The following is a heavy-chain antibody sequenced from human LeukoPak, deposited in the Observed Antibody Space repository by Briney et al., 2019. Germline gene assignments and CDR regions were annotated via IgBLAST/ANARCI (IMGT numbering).Heavy chain of an antibody. CDR1: GFTFNSYG. J-gene: IGHJ3*02. CDR2: FSGSGAGA. CDR3: ARVGRTVRNDAFDI. D-gene: IGHD4-17*01. V-gene: IGHV3-23*01. Sequence: PGGSLRLSCAASGFTFNSYGMSWVRQAPGKGLEWVSSFSGSGAGAYYADSVRGRFTVSRDNSKNTLYLQMNSLRAEDTAVYYCARVGRTVRNDAFDIWGQGTMVTVSS.